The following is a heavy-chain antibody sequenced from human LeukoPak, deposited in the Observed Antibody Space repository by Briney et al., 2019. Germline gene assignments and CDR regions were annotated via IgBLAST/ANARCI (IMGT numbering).Heavy chain of an antibody. CDR1: GFTFSSYA. V-gene: IGHV3-21*01. CDR3: ARDPGNYYGMDV. J-gene: IGHJ6*02. D-gene: IGHD2/OR15-2a*01. Sequence: GGSLRLSCAASGFTFSSYAMNWVRQAPGKGLEWVSFISSSSGYIYYADSVKGRFTISRDNAKNSLHLQMNSLRAEDTAVYYCARDPGNYYGMDVWGQGTTVTVSS. CDR2: ISSSSGYI.